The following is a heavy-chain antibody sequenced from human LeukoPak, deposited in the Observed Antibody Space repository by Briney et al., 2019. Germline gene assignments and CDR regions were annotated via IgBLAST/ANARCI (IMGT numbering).Heavy chain of an antibody. CDR1: GGSFSGYY. Sequence: SETLSLTCAVYGGSFSGYYWSWIRQPPGKGLEWIGEINHSGSTNYNPSLKSRVTISVDTSKNQFSLKLSSVTAADTAVYYCASEPGIAVAGTEGRPNDYWGQGTLVTVSS. V-gene: IGHV4-34*01. CDR2: INHSGST. D-gene: IGHD6-19*01. CDR3: ASEPGIAVAGTEGRPNDY. J-gene: IGHJ4*02.